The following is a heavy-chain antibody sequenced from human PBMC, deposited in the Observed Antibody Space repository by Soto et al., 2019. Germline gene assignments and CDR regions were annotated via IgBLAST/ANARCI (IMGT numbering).Heavy chain of an antibody. CDR1: GGSVSSGSYY. CDR3: AREGYGGKNYYYGMDV. D-gene: IGHD4-17*01. V-gene: IGHV4-61*01. CDR2: IYYSVST. J-gene: IGHJ6*02. Sequence: PSETLSLTCTVSGGSVSSGSYYWSWILHPPGKGLEWIGYIYYSVSTNYNPSLKSRVTISVDTSKNQFSLKLSSVTAADTAVYYCAREGYGGKNYYYGMDVWGLGPTVPAS.